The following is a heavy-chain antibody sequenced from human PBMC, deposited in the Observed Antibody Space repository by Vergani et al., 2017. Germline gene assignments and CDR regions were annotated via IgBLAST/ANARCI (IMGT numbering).Heavy chain of an antibody. V-gene: IGHV4-34*01. Sequence: QVQLQQWGAGLLKPSETLSLTCAVYGGSFSGYYWSWIRQPPGKGLEWIGEINHSGSTNYNPSLKSRVTISVDTSKNQFSLKLSTVTDADTAVYYCARGYENSGYDPADYWGQGTLVTVSA. CDR3: ARGYENSGYDPADY. D-gene: IGHD5-12*01. CDR1: GGSFSGYY. CDR2: INHSGST. J-gene: IGHJ4*02.